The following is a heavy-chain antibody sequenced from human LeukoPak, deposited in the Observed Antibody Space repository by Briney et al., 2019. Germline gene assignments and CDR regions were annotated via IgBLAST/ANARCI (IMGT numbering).Heavy chain of an antibody. J-gene: IGHJ6*03. V-gene: IGHV3-11*04. CDR2: ISGPGSTI. D-gene: IGHD4-23*01. CDR1: GFNISDYY. Sequence: GGSLRLSCVASGFNISDYYMTWVRQAPGKGLEWVSYISGPGSTIYYADSVKGRFTISRDNAKNSLYLQMNSLRAEDTAVYYCARDGSVTHYYYYMDVWGKGTTVTVSS. CDR3: ARDGSVTHYYYYMDV.